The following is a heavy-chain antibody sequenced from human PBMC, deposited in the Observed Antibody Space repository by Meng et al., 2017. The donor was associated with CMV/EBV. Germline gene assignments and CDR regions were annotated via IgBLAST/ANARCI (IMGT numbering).Heavy chain of an antibody. V-gene: IGHV3-74*01. Sequence: AASGFAFSGYWMHWVRQAPGKGLVWVSRTNGDGRSPSYADSVKGRFTISRDNAKNTLYLQMNSLGAEDTAVYYCATGYSNSWYSFDYWGLGTLVTVSS. J-gene: IGHJ4*01. CDR2: TNGDGRSP. D-gene: IGHD6-13*01. CDR1: GFAFSGYW. CDR3: ATGYSNSWYSFDY.